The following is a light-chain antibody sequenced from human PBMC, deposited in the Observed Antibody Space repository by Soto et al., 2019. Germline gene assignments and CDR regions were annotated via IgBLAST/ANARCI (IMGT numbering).Light chain of an antibody. CDR2: GAS. CDR3: QQYDDWRLLT. Sequence: VLTQSPATLSVSPGDKATLSCRASQSVSSHLAWYQQKPGQAPRLLIYGASTRASGVPARFSGSGSGTEFTRTISSLQSEDFVIYYCQQYDDWRLLTFGGGTKVEI. J-gene: IGKJ4*01. CDR1: QSVSSH. V-gene: IGKV3-15*01.